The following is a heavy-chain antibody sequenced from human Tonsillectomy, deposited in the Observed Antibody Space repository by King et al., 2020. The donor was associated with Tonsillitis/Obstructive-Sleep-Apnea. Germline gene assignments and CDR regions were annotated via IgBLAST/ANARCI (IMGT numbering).Heavy chain of an antibody. Sequence: VQLVESGSELKKTGASVKVSCEASGYTFTSYAMNWVRQAPGQGLEWMGWINTNNGDPTYAQGFTRRFFFSLDTPVSTAYLQISSLKAEDTAVYYCARDSRFGDAFDSWGQGTLVTVSS. V-gene: IGHV7-4-1*02. CDR3: ARDSRFGDAFDS. D-gene: IGHD2-21*02. CDR1: GYTFTSYA. CDR2: INTNNGDP. J-gene: IGHJ4*02.